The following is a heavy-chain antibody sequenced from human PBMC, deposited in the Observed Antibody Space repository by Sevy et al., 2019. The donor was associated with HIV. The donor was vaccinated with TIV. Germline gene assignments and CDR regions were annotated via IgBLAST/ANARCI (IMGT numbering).Heavy chain of an antibody. V-gene: IGHV3-30*03. CDR2: ISYDGSRK. CDR1: AFTFSTYA. D-gene: IGHD1-26*01. J-gene: IGHJ5*02. Sequence: GGSLRLSCAASAFTFSTYAMHWVRQAPGKGLEWVAVISYDGSRKYYADSVKGRFTISRDDSKSSLYLQMNTLRAEDTAVYYCARDAGYSVNWCPRFDPGGQGTLVTVS. CDR3: ARDAGYSVNWCPRFDP.